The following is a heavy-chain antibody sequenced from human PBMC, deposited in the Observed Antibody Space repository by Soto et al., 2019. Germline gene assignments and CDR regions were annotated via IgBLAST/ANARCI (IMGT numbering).Heavy chain of an antibody. Sequence: PGGSLRLSCAASGFTFSSYAMSWVRQAPGEGLEWVSAISGSGGSTYYADSVKGRFTISRDNSKNTLYLQMNSLRAEDTAVYYCAKTYCSGGSCYVFDYWGQGTLVTVSS. D-gene: IGHD2-15*01. CDR2: ISGSGGST. CDR1: GFTFSSYA. V-gene: IGHV3-23*01. CDR3: AKTYCSGGSCYVFDY. J-gene: IGHJ4*02.